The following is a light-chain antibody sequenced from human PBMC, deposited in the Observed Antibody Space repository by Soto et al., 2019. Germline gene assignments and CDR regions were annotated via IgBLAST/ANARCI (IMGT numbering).Light chain of an antibody. V-gene: IGKV1-5*01. Sequence: DIQMTQSPSTLSASVGDGVTITCRASRNISVWLAWYQQRPGKAPKFLIYDASSLETGVPSRFSGSGSGTEFTLTIRSLQPDDFATYYCQQYDSSSPTFGQGTKREIK. J-gene: IGKJ2*01. CDR2: DAS. CDR3: QQYDSSSPT. CDR1: RNISVW.